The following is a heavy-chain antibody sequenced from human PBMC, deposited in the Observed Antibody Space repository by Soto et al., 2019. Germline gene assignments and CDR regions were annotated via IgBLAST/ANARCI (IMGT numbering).Heavy chain of an antibody. CDR2: ITPMFGKP. CDR1: GGTFSRYT. J-gene: IGHJ4*02. V-gene: IGHV1-69*01. Sequence: QVQLVQSGPEVKKPGSSVKVSCKASGGTFSRYTINWVRQAPGQGLEWMGGITPMFGKPNYAQKFQGRVTITAYESTITCYMELRSLRSDDTAVYYCARDGALYDSSAYYFLDRGQGTLVAVSS. CDR3: ARDGALYDSSAYYFLD. D-gene: IGHD3-22*01.